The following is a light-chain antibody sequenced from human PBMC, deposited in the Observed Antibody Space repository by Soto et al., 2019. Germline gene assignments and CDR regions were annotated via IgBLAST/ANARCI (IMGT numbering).Light chain of an antibody. CDR2: DAS. V-gene: IGKV3D-15*01. Sequence: EVVLTQSRATLSLSPGERATRSSRASQSVSSQLAWYQQKPGQAPRIRIYDASNRATGIPARLSGSGSGTEFTLTISSLQSEDFAVYYCQQYNNWWTFGQGTKVDI. CDR1: QSVSSQ. CDR3: QQYNNWWT. J-gene: IGKJ1*01.